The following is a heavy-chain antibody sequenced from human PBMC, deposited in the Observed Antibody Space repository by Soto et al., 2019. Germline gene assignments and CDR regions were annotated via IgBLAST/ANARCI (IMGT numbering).Heavy chain of an antibody. CDR3: ARGGSGWYYYYGMDV. J-gene: IGHJ6*02. CDR1: GYTFTGYY. D-gene: IGHD6-19*01. Sequence: QVQLVQSGAEVKKPGASVKVSCKASGYTFTGYYMHWVRQAPGQGLEWMGWINPNSGGTNYAQKFQGWVTMTRDTSISTAYMGLSRLRSDDTAVYYCARGGSGWYYYYGMDVWGQGTTVTVSS. CDR2: INPNSGGT. V-gene: IGHV1-2*04.